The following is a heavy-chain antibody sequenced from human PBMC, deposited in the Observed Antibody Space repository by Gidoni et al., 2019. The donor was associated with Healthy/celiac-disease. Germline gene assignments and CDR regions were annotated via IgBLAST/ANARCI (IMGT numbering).Heavy chain of an antibody. D-gene: IGHD1-1*01. J-gene: IGHJ6*02. Sequence: EVQLVESGGGLVQPGGSLRLSCAASGFPLHSSWMNWVRQAPGKGLVWVSRINSDVSSTSYADSVKGRFTISRDNAKNTLYLQMNSLRAEDTAVYYCARLLNEPWYYYGMDVWGQGTTVTVSS. V-gene: IGHV3-74*01. CDR1: GFPLHSSW. CDR2: INSDVSST. CDR3: ARLLNEPWYYYGMDV.